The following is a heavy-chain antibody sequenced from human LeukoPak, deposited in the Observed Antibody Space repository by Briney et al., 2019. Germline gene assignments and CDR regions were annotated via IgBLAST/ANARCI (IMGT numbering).Heavy chain of an antibody. CDR3: ARGYYDILTGYYIGIFDY. CDR2: IYTSGST. J-gene: IGHJ4*02. Sequence: SETLSLTCTVSGGSISSYYWSWIRQPAGKGLEWIGRIYTSGSTYYNPSLKSRVTISVDTSKNQFSLKLSSVTAADTAVYYCARGYYDILTGYYIGIFDYWGQGTLVTVSS. D-gene: IGHD3-9*01. CDR1: GGSISSYY. V-gene: IGHV4-4*07.